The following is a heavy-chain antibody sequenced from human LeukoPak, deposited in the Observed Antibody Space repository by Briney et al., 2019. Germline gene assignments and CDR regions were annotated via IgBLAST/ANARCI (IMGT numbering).Heavy chain of an antibody. D-gene: IGHD6-6*01. CDR2: IYPDGGT. V-gene: IGHV3-66*01. J-gene: IGHJ6*02. Sequence: GGSLRLSCAASGFTFSSYAMNWVRRAPGKGLEWVSTIYPDGGTYYADSVRNRFTISRDTFKNTLFLQMNSLSAGDTAHYYCVRGVRPSVGMDVWGQGTTLIVSS. CDR3: VRGVRPSVGMDV. CDR1: GFTFSSYA.